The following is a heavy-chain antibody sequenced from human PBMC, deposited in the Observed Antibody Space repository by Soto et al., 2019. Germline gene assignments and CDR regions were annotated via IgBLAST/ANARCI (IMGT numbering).Heavy chain of an antibody. V-gene: IGHV1-69*02. CDR1: GGTFSSYT. CDR2: IIPILGIA. D-gene: IGHD6-13*01. Sequence: QVQLVQSGAEVKKPGSSVKVSCKASGGTFSSYTISWVRQAPGQGLEWMGRIIPILGIANYAQKFQGRVTITADKSTSTAYMELSSLRSEDTAVYYCARGSSSSGDKPEGFCDYWGQGTLVTVSS. CDR3: ARGSSSSGDKPEGFCDY. J-gene: IGHJ4*02.